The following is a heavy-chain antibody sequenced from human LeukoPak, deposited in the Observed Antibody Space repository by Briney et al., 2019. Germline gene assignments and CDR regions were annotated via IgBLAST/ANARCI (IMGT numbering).Heavy chain of an antibody. Sequence: ASVKVSCKASGYTFTGYYMHWVRQAPGQGLEWMGWINPNSGGTNYAQKFQGRVTMTRDTSISTAYMELSRLRSDDTAVYYCARADILWSSHDFDYWGQGTLVTVSS. D-gene: IGHD2-21*01. CDR3: ARADILWSSHDFDY. J-gene: IGHJ4*02. CDR1: GYTFTGYY. V-gene: IGHV1-2*02. CDR2: INPNSGGT.